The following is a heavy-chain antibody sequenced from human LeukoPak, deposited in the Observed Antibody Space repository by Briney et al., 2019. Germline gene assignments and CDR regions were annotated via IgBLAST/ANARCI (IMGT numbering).Heavy chain of an antibody. D-gene: IGHD5-18*01. CDR2: SSHSGNT. J-gene: IGHJ4*02. Sequence: SETLSLTCDVSGGSISSGDWWSWVRQPPGGGLEWIGESSHSGNTNYNPSLKSRVTVSVDKSKNQFSLKLSSVTAADTAVYYCASRTGSSYGWALGYWGQGILVTVSS. V-gene: IGHV4-4*02. CDR1: GGSISSGDW. CDR3: ASRTGSSYGWALGY.